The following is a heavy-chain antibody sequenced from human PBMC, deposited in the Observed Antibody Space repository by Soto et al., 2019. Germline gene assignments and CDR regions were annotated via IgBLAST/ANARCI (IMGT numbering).Heavy chain of an antibody. Sequence: SETLSLTCTVSGGSISSYYWSWIRQPPGNGLEWIGYIYYSGSTNYNPFLKSRVTISVDTSKNQFSLKLSSVTAADTAVYYCAREDYYDSSGSYYYGMDVWGQGTTVTVSS. J-gene: IGHJ6*02. CDR2: IYYSGST. V-gene: IGHV4-59*01. CDR1: GGSISSYY. D-gene: IGHD3-22*01. CDR3: AREDYYDSSGSYYYGMDV.